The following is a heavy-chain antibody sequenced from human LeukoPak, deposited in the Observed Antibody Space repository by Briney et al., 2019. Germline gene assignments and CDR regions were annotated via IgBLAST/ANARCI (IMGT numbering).Heavy chain of an antibody. CDR2: IYYSGST. V-gene: IGHV4-59*08. J-gene: IGHJ5*02. CDR1: GGSISSYY. Sequence: SETLSLTCTVSGGSISSYYWSWIRQPPGKGLEWIGYIYYSGSTNYNPSLKSRVTISVDTSKNQFSLKLSSVTAADTAVYYCARRRLQAWFDPWGQGTLVTVSS. CDR3: ARRRLQAWFDP. D-gene: IGHD4-11*01.